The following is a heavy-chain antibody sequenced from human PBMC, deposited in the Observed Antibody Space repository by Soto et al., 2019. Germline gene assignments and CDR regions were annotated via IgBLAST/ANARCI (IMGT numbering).Heavy chain of an antibody. V-gene: IGHV1-69*02. CDR3: ARAYSGYDQNFDY. J-gene: IGHJ4*02. CDR2: IIPILGIA. D-gene: IGHD5-12*01. CDR1: GGTFSSYT. Sequence: QVQLVQSGAEVKKPGSSVKVSCKASGGTFSSYTISWVRQAPGQGLEWMGRIIPILGIANYAQKFQGRVKITADKSTSTAYMELSSLRSEDTAVYYCARAYSGYDQNFDYWGQGTLVTVSS.